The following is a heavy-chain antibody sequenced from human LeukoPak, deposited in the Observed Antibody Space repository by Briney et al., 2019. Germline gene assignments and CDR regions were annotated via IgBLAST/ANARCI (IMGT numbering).Heavy chain of an antibody. Sequence: AGGSLRLSCAASGFTFATYGMHWVRLAPGKGLEWVAFIQNDEIDKFYADSVRGRFTVSRDNSKNTLYLQMNSLRAEDTAVYYCATDSGWYGRAYWGQGTLVTVSS. CDR2: IQNDEIDK. J-gene: IGHJ4*02. CDR3: ATDSGWYGRAY. D-gene: IGHD6-19*01. V-gene: IGHV3-30*02. CDR1: GFTFATYG.